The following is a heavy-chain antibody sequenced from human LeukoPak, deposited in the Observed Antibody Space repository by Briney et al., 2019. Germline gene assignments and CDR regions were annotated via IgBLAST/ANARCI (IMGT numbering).Heavy chain of an antibody. CDR1: GFTFSDYW. D-gene: IGHD6-19*01. CDR3: ARGRIGGWTDY. CDR2: IKTDGRST. J-gene: IGHJ4*02. Sequence: GGSLRLSCAASGFTFSDYWMHWGRHAPGKGLGWVSRIKTDGRSTNSADSVKGRFTISRDNAKNTLYLQMNSLRAEDTAVYYCARGRIGGWTDYWGQGTLVTVSS. V-gene: IGHV3-74*01.